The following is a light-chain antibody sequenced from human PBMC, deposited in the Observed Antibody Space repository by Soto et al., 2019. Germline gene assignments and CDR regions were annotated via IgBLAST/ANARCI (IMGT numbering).Light chain of an antibody. CDR1: SSNIGAGFD. Sequence: QPVLTQPPSVSGAPGQRLTISCAGTSSNIGAGFDVHWYQQLPGTAPKLLIYANDDRPSGVPDRFSGSTSGTSASLAITGLQAEDAADYYCAAWDDNLRTFLFGTGTKLTVL. J-gene: IGLJ1*01. V-gene: IGLV1-40*01. CDR3: AAWDDNLRTFL. CDR2: AND.